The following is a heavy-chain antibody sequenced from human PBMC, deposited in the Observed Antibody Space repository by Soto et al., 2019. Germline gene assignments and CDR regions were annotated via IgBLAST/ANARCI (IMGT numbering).Heavy chain of an antibody. D-gene: IGHD4-17*01. CDR1: GFTFDDYA. CDR3: AKGASTTVFAFNDY. J-gene: IGHJ4*02. CDR2: ISWNRGNV. Sequence: EVQLVESGGGLVQPGRSLRLSCAASGFTFDDYAMHWVRQGPGKGLEWVSSISWNRGNVGYADSVKGRFTISRDNAKNSLYLQMNSLRGEDTALYYCAKGASTTVFAFNDYWGQGTLVTVSS. V-gene: IGHV3-9*01.